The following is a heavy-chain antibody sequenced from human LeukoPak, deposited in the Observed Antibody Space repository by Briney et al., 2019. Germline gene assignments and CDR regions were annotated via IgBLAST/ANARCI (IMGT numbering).Heavy chain of an antibody. V-gene: IGHV4-59*01. CDR1: GDSISSYY. J-gene: IGHJ4*02. Sequence: KPSETLSLTCTVSGDSISSYYWTWIRQPPGKGLEWIGYIYYSGSTNYNPSLKSRVTISVDTSKNQFFLKLNSVTAADTAVYYCARENNYFDYWDQGTLVTVSS. CDR2: IYYSGST. CDR3: ARENNYFDY.